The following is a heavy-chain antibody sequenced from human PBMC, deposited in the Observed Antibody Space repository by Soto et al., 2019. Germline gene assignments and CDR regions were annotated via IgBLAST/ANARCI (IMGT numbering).Heavy chain of an antibody. V-gene: IGHV4-39*01. CDR1: GGSISSSSYY. CDR2: IYYSGST. J-gene: IGHJ6*02. Sequence: PSETLSLTCTVSGGSISSSSYYWGWIRQPPGKGLEWIGSIYYSGSTYYNPSLKSRVTISVDTSKNQFSLKLSSATAADTAVYYCARLPGVSGWYRLLPSYYGMDVWGQGTTVTVSS. CDR3: ARLPGVSGWYRLLPSYYGMDV. D-gene: IGHD6-19*01.